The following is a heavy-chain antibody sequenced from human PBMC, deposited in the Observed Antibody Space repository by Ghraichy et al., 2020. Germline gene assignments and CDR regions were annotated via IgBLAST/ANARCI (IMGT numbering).Heavy chain of an antibody. CDR3: AKGIADYYDSSGYLYPIDP. CDR1: GFTFSNYA. Sequence: GGSLRLSCAASGFTFSNYAMSWVRQAPGKGLEWVSGISGSGGSTNYADSVKGRFTISRDNSKNTLYLQMNSLRAEDTAEYYCAKGIADYYDSSGYLYPIDPWGQGTLVTVSS. J-gene: IGHJ5*02. V-gene: IGHV3-23*01. CDR2: ISGSGGST. D-gene: IGHD3-22*01.